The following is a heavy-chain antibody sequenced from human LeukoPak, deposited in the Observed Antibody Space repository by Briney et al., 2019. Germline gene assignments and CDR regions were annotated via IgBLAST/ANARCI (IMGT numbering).Heavy chain of an antibody. Sequence: SETLSLTCTVSGGSISSSSYYWGWIRQPPGKGLEWIGSIYYSGSTYYNPSLKSRVTISVDTSKNQFSLKLTSVTAADTAVYYCARLIYGSGSYPLYDYWGQGTLVTVSS. V-gene: IGHV4-39*01. D-gene: IGHD3-10*01. CDR3: ARLIYGSGSYPLYDY. CDR1: GGSISSSSYY. J-gene: IGHJ4*02. CDR2: IYYSGST.